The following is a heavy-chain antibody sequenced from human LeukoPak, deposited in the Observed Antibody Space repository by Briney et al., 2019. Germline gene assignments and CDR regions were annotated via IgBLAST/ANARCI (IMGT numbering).Heavy chain of an antibody. CDR2: IITILGTA. CDR1: GGTFSSYA. CDR3: ARDRTLRYFDWLLMHYGMDV. D-gene: IGHD3-9*01. Sequence: ASVKVSCKASGGTFSSYAISWVRQTPGQGLEWMGGIITILGTANYAQKFQGRVTITADESTSTAYMELSSLRSEDTAVYYCARDRTLRYFDWLLMHYGMDVWGQGTTVTVSS. J-gene: IGHJ6*02. V-gene: IGHV1-69*13.